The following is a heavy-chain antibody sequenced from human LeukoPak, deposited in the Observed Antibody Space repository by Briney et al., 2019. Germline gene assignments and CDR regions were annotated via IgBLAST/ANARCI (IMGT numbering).Heavy chain of an antibody. CDR2: IYYSGST. CDR1: GGSISSRSYY. Sequence: SETLPLTCTASGGSISSRSYYWSWIRQPPGKGLEWIGSIYYSGSTYYNPSLKSRVTISVDTSKNQFSLKLSSVTAADTAVYYCAIIKVGATQPSDYWGQGTLVTVSS. V-gene: IGHV4-39*01. J-gene: IGHJ4*02. CDR3: AIIKVGATQPSDY. D-gene: IGHD1-26*01.